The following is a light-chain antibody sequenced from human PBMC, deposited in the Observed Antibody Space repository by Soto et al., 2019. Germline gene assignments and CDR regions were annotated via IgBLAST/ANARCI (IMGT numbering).Light chain of an antibody. J-gene: IGLJ3*02. CDR1: SSDVGGYNY. CDR3: SSYTSRSTWV. CDR2: EVT. V-gene: IGLV2-14*01. Sequence: QSALTQPASVSGSPGQSLTISCTGTSSDVGGYNYVSWYQQHPGKVPKLLIYEVTNRPSGISNRFSGSKSGNTASLTISGLQAEDEADYYCSSYTSRSTWVFGGGTKLTVL.